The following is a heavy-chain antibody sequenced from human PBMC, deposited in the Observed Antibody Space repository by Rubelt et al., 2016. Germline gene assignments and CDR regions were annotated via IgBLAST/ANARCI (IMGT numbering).Heavy chain of an antibody. V-gene: IGHV1-69*14. D-gene: IGHD1-14*01. Sequence: QVQLVQSGAEVKKPGSSVKVSCKASGGTFSSYAISWVRQAPGQGLEWMGGIIPIFGTANYAQKFQGRVTFSARKSTITAFSELSGLRSEDTAVYYCARVADERPQHRTKYYYGMDVWGQGTTVTVSS. CDR1: GGTFSSYA. J-gene: IGHJ6*02. CDR3: ARVADERPQHRTKYYYGMDV. CDR2: IIPIFGTA.